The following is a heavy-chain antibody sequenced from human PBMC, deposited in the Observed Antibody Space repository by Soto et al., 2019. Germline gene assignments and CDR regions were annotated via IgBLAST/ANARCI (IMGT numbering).Heavy chain of an antibody. D-gene: IGHD3-10*01. CDR1: GGTFSRYA. Sequence: QVQLVQSGAEVKNPGSSVKVSCKASGGTFSRYAISWVRQAPGQGLEWMGGIIPIFGTSQYAQKFQGRVTITQDESTSTAYMELSRLRSEDTAVYYCARCLTMVRDSYESCPYYYGMDVWGQGTTVTVSS. J-gene: IGHJ6*02. CDR2: IIPIFGTS. CDR3: ARCLTMVRDSYESCPYYYGMDV. V-gene: IGHV1-69*01.